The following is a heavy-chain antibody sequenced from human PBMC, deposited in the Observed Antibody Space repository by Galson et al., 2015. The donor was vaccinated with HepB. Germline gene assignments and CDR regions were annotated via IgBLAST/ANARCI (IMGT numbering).Heavy chain of an antibody. V-gene: IGHV6-1*01. D-gene: IGHD6-13*01. J-gene: IGHJ4*02. CDR3: ARVATWAAADYLDY. Sequence: CPISGDSVSSNSAAWNWIRQSPSRGLEWLGRTYYRSKWYNDYAVSVKSRITINPDTSKNQFSLQLNSVTPEDTAVYYCARVATWAAADYLDYWGQGTLVTVSS. CDR2: TYYRSKWYN. CDR1: GDSVSSNSAA.